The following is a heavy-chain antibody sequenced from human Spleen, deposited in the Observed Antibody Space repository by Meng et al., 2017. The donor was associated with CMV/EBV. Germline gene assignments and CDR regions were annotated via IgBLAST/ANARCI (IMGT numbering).Heavy chain of an antibody. CDR1: GGSVSSGSYY. CDR3: ARSSYCSSTTCYYGMDV. D-gene: IGHD2-2*01. V-gene: IGHV4-61*01. J-gene: IGHJ6*02. CDR2: IYYSGST. Sequence: SETLSLTCTVSGGSVSSGSYYWSWIRQPPGKGLEWIGYIYYSGSTNYNPSLKSRVTISVDTSKNQFSLWLNSVTAADTAVYYCARSSYCSSTTCYYGMDVWGHGTTVTVSS.